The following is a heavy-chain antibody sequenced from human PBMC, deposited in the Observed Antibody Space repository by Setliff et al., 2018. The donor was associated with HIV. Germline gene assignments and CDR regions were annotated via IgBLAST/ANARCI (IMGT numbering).Heavy chain of an antibody. CDR1: GGSISSAGYY. CDR2: IYHSGST. CDR3: ARSYYYDSSGYSSRYWFDP. V-gene: IGHV4-31*03. Sequence: SETLSLTCTISGGSISSAGYYWDWIRQYPGKGLEWIGSIYHSGSTKDNPSLKSRVIISVDTSKNQFPLKLSSVTAADTAVYYCARSYYYDSSGYSSRYWFDPWGQGTLVTVPQ. J-gene: IGHJ5*02. D-gene: IGHD3-22*01.